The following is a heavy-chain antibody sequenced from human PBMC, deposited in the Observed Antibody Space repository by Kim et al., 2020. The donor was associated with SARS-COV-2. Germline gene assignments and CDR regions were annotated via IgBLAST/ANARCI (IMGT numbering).Heavy chain of an antibody. Sequence: NYAQKCQGRVTITADESTSTAYMELSSLRSEDTAVYYCAIDSSGYYSQDYWGQGTLVTVSS. D-gene: IGHD3-22*01. V-gene: IGHV1-69*01. J-gene: IGHJ4*02. CDR3: AIDSSGYYSQDY.